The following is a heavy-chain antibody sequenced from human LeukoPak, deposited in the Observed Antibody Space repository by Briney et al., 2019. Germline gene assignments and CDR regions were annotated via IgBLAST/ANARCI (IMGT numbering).Heavy chain of an antibody. CDR1: GFNFGDSA. CDR2: ISFNSRNT. V-gene: IGHV3-23*01. J-gene: IGHJ3*01. D-gene: IGHD3-16*02. CDR3: VRDIELST. Sequence: GGSLRLSCAASGFNFGDSAMSWVRQTPRKGLEWVSLISFNSRNTYYGESVKGRFTISRDNSKGTVYLQMNSLRAEDTAIFYCVRDIELSTWGPGTMVTVSS.